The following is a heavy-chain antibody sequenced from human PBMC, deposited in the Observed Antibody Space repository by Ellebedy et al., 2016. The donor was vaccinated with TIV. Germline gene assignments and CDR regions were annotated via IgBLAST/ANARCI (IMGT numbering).Heavy chain of an antibody. J-gene: IGHJ6*02. CDR1: GYTFTSYA. Sequence: ASVKVSCXASGYTFTSYAMHWVRQAPGQRLEWMGWINAGNGNTKYSQKFQGRVTMTRNTSITTAYMELSSLRSEDTAVYYCARFSRRQQMKQGMDVWGQGTTVTVSS. V-gene: IGHV1-3*01. D-gene: IGHD6-13*01. CDR2: INAGNGNT. CDR3: ARFSRRQQMKQGMDV.